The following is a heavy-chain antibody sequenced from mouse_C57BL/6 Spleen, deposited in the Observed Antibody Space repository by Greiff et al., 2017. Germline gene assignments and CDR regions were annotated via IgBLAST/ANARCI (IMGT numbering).Heavy chain of an antibody. Sequence: VKLQESGPELVKPGASVKISCKASGYAFSSSWMNWVKQRPGKGLEWIGRIYPGDGDTNYNGKFKGKATLTADKSSSTAYMQLSSLTSEDSAVYFCAFTIMRGDYWGQGTTLTVSS. V-gene: IGHV1-82*01. CDR3: AFTIMRGDY. J-gene: IGHJ2*01. CDR2: IYPGDGDT. CDR1: GYAFSSSW. D-gene: IGHD1-2*01.